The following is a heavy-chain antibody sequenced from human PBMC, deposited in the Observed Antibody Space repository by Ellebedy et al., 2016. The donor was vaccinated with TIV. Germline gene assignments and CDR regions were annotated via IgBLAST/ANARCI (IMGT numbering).Heavy chain of an antibody. J-gene: IGHJ4*02. CDR1: GFTFSSYS. D-gene: IGHD3-9*01. CDR3: AKAPRYYDILTGSHYDY. CDR2: ISSSSSYI. Sequence: GESLKISCAASGFTFSSYSMNWVRQAPGKGLEWVSSISSSSSYIYYADSVKGRFTISRDNSKNTLYLQMNSLRAEDTAVYYCAKAPRYYDILTGSHYDYWGQGTLVTVYS. V-gene: IGHV3-21*04.